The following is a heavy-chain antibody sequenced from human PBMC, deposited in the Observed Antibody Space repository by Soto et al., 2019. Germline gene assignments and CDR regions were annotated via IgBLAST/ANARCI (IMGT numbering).Heavy chain of an antibody. J-gene: IGHJ6*02. CDR3: ARSTHYDFWSGSTDYYYGMDV. V-gene: IGHV1-69*01. D-gene: IGHD3-3*01. CDR2: IIPIFGTA. CDR1: GGTFSSYA. Sequence: QVQLVQSGAEVKKPGSSVKVSCKASGGTFSSYAISWVRQAPGQGLEWMGGIIPIFGTANYAQKFQGRVTIPADESTSTAYMELSSLRSEDTAVYYCARSTHYDFWSGSTDYYYGMDVWGQGTTVTVSS.